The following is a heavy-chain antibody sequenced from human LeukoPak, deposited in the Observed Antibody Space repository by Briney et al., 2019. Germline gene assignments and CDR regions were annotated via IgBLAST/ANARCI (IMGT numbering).Heavy chain of an antibody. V-gene: IGHV3-21*01. CDR3: AKGGTLYYYDSSGSPHFDY. Sequence: GGSLRLSCAASGFTFSSYSMNWVRQAPGKGLEWVSSISSSSSYIYYADSVKGRFTISRDNAKNSLYLQMNSLRAEDTAVYYCAKGGTLYYYDSSGSPHFDYWGQGTLVTVSS. CDR2: ISSSSSYI. CDR1: GFTFSSYS. J-gene: IGHJ4*02. D-gene: IGHD3-22*01.